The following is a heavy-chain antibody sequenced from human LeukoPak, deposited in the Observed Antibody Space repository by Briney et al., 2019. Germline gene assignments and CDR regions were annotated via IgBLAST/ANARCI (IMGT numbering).Heavy chain of an antibody. V-gene: IGHV3-23*01. CDR2: ISGSGRTT. CDR3: AKDRRELDVFDI. CDR1: GFTFNTYA. Sequence: PGGSLRLSCAASGFTFNTYAMSWVRQAPGKGLEWVSGISGSGRTTYYADSVKGRFTISRDNSKNTLFGQMNSLRAEDTAVYYCAKDRRELDVFDIWGQGTMVTVSS. J-gene: IGHJ3*02.